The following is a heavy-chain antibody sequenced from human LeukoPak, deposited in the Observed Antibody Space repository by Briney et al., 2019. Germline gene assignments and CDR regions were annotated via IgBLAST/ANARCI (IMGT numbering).Heavy chain of an antibody. CDR3: ARAGRGYSYGPFYYYYMDV. Sequence: SETLSLTCTVSGYSISSGYYWGWIRQPPGKGLEWIGSIYHSGSTYYNPSLKSRVTISVDTSKNQFSLKLSSVTAADTAVYYCARAGRGYSYGPFYYYYMDVWGKGTTVTVSS. V-gene: IGHV4-38-2*02. J-gene: IGHJ6*03. CDR1: GYSISSGYY. D-gene: IGHD5-18*01. CDR2: IYHSGST.